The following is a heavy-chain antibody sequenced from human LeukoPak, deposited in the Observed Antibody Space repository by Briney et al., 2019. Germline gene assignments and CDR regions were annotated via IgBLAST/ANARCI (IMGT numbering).Heavy chain of an antibody. D-gene: IGHD6-19*01. CDR3: ARVKYPDREDSSGWYKFTLTFDY. J-gene: IGHJ4*02. CDR2: INPSGGST. V-gene: IGHV1-46*01. Sequence: ASVKVSCKASGYTFTSYYMHWVRQAPGQGLEWMGIINPSGGSTSYAQKFQGRVTMTTDTSTSTAYMELRSLRSDDTAVYYCARVKYPDREDSSGWYKFTLTFDYWGQGTLVTVSS. CDR1: GYTFTSYY.